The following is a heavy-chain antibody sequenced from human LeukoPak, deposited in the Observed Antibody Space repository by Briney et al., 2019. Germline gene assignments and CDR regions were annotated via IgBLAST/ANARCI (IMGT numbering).Heavy chain of an antibody. V-gene: IGHV1-2*02. J-gene: IGHJ4*02. CDR1: GYTFTGYY. CDR2: INPNSGGT. Sequence: ASVKVSCKASGYTFTGYYMHWVRQAPGQGLEWMGWINPNSGGTNYAQKFQGRVTISADKSISTAYLQWSSLKASDTAMYYCARHAFHNDNSDYYFAHWGQGTLVTVSS. D-gene: IGHD3-22*01. CDR3: ARHAFHNDNSDYYFAH.